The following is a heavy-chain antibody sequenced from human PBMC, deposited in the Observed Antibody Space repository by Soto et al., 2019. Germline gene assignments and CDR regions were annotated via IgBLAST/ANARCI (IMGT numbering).Heavy chain of an antibody. CDR3: ARERGVLSEAFDI. CDR1: GDSVSGNSAA. V-gene: IGHV6-1*01. J-gene: IGHJ3*02. D-gene: IGHD3-10*01. CDR2: TYYRSKWYN. Sequence: SQTLSLPCAISGDSVSGNSAAWNWLRQSPSRGLEWLGRTYYRSKWYNDYVVSVKSRITINPDTSKNQFSLQLNSVTPEDTAVYYCARERGVLSEAFDIWGQGTVVTVSS.